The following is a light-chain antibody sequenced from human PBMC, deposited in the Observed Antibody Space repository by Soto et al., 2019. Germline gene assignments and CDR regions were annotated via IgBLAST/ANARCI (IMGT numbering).Light chain of an antibody. CDR1: QSVSSSY. Sequence: EIVLTQSPATLSLSPGERATLSCRASQSVSSSYLAWYQQKSGQAPRLLIYVASSRATGIPDRFSGSGSGTDFTLTLSSLEPEDFAVYYCQQRAGSSTFGGGTKVDI. CDR3: QQRAGSST. V-gene: IGKV3D-20*02. CDR2: VAS. J-gene: IGKJ4*01.